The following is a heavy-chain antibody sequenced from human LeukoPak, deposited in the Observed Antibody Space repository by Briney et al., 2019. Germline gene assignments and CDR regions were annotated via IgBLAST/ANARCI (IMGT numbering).Heavy chain of an antibody. V-gene: IGHV4-59*12. Sequence: SETLSLTCTVSGGSISSYYWSWIRQPPGKGLEWIGYIYYSGSTNYNPSLKSRVTISLDTSKNQFSLKLSSVTAADTAVYYCARGFHSSSWYIWFDPWGQGTLVTVSS. D-gene: IGHD6-13*01. CDR2: IYYSGST. J-gene: IGHJ5*02. CDR1: GGSISSYY. CDR3: ARGFHSSSWYIWFDP.